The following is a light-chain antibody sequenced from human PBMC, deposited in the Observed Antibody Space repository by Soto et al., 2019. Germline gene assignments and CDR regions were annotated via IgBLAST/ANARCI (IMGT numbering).Light chain of an antibody. Sequence: QLVLTQPPSVSGAPGQRGTISCAGTSSNIGAGYGVHWDQQLPGRAPKLLIHNYVNRPSGVTDRFYGSKSGTSASLAITGLRGEDEGDYYCQSYDSNLSGSLFGGGTKLTVL. CDR2: NYV. V-gene: IGLV1-40*01. CDR1: SSNIGAGYG. CDR3: QSYDSNLSGSL. J-gene: IGLJ2*01.